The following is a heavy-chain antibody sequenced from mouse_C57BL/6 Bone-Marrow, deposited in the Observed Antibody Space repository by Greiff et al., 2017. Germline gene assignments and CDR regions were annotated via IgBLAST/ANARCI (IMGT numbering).Heavy chain of an antibody. CDR2: IDPSDSYT. CDR1: GYTFTSYW. CDR3: ARCDGYSFAY. D-gene: IGHD2-3*01. J-gene: IGHJ3*01. V-gene: IGHV1-69*01. Sequence: QVQLQQPGAELVMPGASVKLSCKASGYTFTSYWMHWVKQRPGQGLEWIGEIDPSDSYTNYNQKFKGKSTLTVDKSSSTAYMQLSSLTSEYSAVYYCARCDGYSFAYWGQGTLVTVSA.